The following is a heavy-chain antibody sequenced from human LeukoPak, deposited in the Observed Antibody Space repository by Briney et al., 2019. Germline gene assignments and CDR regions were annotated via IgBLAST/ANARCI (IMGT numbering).Heavy chain of an antibody. V-gene: IGHV4-39*02. CDR3: ARSFSGFDSDFDY. J-gene: IGHJ4*02. CDR2: IYHSGST. Sequence: SSETLSLTCTVSGGSISSSSYYWGWIRQPPGKGLEWIGNIYHSGSTYYNPSLKSRITISMDTSKNHFSLKLSSVTAADTALYYCARSFSGFDSDFDYWGQGTLVTVSS. CDR1: GGSISSSSYY. D-gene: IGHD5-12*01.